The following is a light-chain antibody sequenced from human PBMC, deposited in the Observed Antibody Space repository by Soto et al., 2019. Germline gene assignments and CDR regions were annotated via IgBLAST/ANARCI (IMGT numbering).Light chain of an antibody. CDR3: QQYDNWLT. J-gene: IGKJ4*01. CDR2: GAS. CDR1: LSVASS. Sequence: EILMTQSPVTLSVSPGDRVTLSCRATLSVASSLAWYQQKPGQAPSLLIYGASTRATGVPARFSGSGSGTEFTLTISSLQSGDFAVYYCQQYDNWLTFGGGTKVDIK. V-gene: IGKV3-15*01.